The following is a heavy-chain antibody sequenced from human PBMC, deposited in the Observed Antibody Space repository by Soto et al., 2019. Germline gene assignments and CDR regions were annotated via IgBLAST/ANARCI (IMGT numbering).Heavy chain of an antibody. D-gene: IGHD2-15*01. CDR3: ARDCSGCSCYSDYYCGMDV. V-gene: IGHV1-69*06. Sequence: QVQLVQSGAEVKKPGSSVQVSCKASGGTFSSYAISWVRQAPGQGLEWMGGIIPIFGTANYAHKFQGRVTITADKSTSTAYMELCSMRADDKVGYYCARDCSGCSCYSDYYCGMDVWGQGTMVTVSS. CDR1: GGTFSSYA. CDR2: IIPIFGTA. J-gene: IGHJ6*02.